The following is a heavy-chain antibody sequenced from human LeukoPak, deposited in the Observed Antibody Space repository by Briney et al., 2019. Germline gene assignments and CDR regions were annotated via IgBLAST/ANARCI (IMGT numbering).Heavy chain of an antibody. Sequence: GGSLRLSCAASGFTFSSYTKDWVRQAPGKGLEWVSCISGSGFNIYYADSMKGRFTISRDNAKNSLYLQMNSLRAEDTAVYYCTRGGGDFFGSGPGDLWGRGSLVTVSS. J-gene: IGHJ2*01. D-gene: IGHD3-10*01. CDR2: ISGSGFNI. V-gene: IGHV3-21*01. CDR1: GFTFSSYT. CDR3: TRGGGDFFGSGPGDL.